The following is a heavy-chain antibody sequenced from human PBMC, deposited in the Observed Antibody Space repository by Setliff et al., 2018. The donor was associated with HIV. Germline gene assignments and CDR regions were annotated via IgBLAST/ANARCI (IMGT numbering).Heavy chain of an antibody. D-gene: IGHD2-2*01. J-gene: IGHJ4*02. CDR2: ISSSGITT. Sequence: GGSLRLSCAASGFTFSSYSMNWVRQAPGKGLEWVSSISSSGITTYYGGSVKGRFTISRDNSRNTLYLQMNGLRAEDTAVYYCATYAYGSGRLDYWGQGTLVTVSS. V-gene: IGHV3-21*04. CDR1: GFTFSSYS. CDR3: ATYAYGSGRLDY.